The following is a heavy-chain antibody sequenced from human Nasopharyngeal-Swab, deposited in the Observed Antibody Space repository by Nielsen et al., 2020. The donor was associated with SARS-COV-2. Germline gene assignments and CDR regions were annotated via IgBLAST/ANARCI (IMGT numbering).Heavy chain of an antibody. CDR1: GGSISSSSYY. V-gene: IGHV4-39*01. Sequence: SETLSLTCNVSGGSISSSSYYWGWIRQPPGKGLEWIGSIYYSGSTYYNPSLKSRVTISVDTSTNQFSLKLSSVTAADTAVYYCARHASGSYYPGVAGNWFDPWGQGTLVSVSS. J-gene: IGHJ5*02. CDR3: ARHASGSYYPGVAGNWFDP. CDR2: IYYSGST. D-gene: IGHD1-26*01.